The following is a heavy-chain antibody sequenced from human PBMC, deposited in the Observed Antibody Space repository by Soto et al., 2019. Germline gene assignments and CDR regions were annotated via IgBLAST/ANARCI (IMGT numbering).Heavy chain of an antibody. D-gene: IGHD2-2*01. V-gene: IGHV1-8*01. J-gene: IGHJ4*02. Sequence: ASVKVSCKASGCTFTRYDINWVRQATGQGLEWMGWMNPNSGNTGYAQKFQGRVTMTRNTSISTAYMELSSLRSEDTAVYYCARARTGPYYFDYWGQGTLVTVSS. CDR3: ARARTGPYYFDY. CDR1: GCTFTRYD. CDR2: MNPNSGNT.